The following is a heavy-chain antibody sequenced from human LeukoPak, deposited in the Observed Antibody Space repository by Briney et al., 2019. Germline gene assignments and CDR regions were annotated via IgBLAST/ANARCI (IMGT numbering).Heavy chain of an antibody. Sequence: GGSLRLSCTASGFNFTSHWMHWVRQVPGKGLVWVSRINGDGSGTNHADSVKGRFTISRDNAKNTLYLQMNSLRVEDTAVYYCARDRVYGSGSSGYWGQGTLVTASS. D-gene: IGHD3-10*01. CDR2: INGDGSGT. J-gene: IGHJ4*02. CDR1: GFNFTSHW. CDR3: ARDRVYGSGSSGY. V-gene: IGHV3-74*01.